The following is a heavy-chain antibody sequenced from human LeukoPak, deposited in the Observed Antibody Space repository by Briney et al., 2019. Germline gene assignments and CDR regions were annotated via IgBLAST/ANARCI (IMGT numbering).Heavy chain of an antibody. J-gene: IGHJ4*02. V-gene: IGHV3-33*01. CDR2: IWYDGSNK. CDR1: GFTFSRYA. Sequence: PGGSLRLSCAASGFTFSRYAMHWVRQAPGKGLEGVAIIWYDGSNKNYVDSVKGRFTISRDNGKNTLYLQMNSLRAEDTAVYYCARVDTAMGSLDHWGQGILVTVSS. CDR3: ARVDTAMGSLDH. D-gene: IGHD5-18*01.